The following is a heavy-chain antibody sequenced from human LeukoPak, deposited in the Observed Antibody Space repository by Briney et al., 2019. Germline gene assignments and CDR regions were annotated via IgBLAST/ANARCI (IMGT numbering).Heavy chain of an antibody. J-gene: IGHJ3*02. CDR2: IRYDGSNK. CDR1: GFTFSGYG. Sequence: GGSLRLSWAAAGFTFSGYGMHWVRQAPGKGLEWVAFIRYDGSNKYYADSVKGRFTISRDNSKNTLFLQMNSLRAEDTAIYYCAKTSLMVRGHDAFDIWGQGTMVTVSS. CDR3: AKTSLMVRGHDAFDI. V-gene: IGHV3-30*02. D-gene: IGHD3-10*01.